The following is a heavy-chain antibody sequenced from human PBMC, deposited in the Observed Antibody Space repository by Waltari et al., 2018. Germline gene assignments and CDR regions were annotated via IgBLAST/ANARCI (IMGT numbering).Heavy chain of an antibody. CDR1: GYPFPSYD. D-gene: IGHD6-13*01. V-gene: IGHV1-8*01. J-gene: IGHJ4*02. CDR3: ARPKGYSSSLNY. Sequence: QVQLVQSGAEVKKPGASVKVSCKASGYPFPSYDINLVRQATGQGLEWMGWMNPNSGNTGYAQKFQGRVTMTRNTSISTAYMELSSLRSEDTAVYYCARPKGYSSSLNYWGQGTLVTVSS. CDR2: MNPNSGNT.